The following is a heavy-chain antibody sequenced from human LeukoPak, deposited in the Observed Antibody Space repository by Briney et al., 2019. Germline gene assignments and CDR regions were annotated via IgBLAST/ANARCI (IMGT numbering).Heavy chain of an antibody. CDR1: GFTFSSYW. Sequence: PGGSLRLSCAASGFTFSSYWMSWVRQAPGKGLEWVANIKQDGSEKYYVDSVKGRFTISRDNAKNSLYLQMNSLRAEDTAVYYCARDAGDILTGYFYPGTDFDYWGQGTLVTVSS. D-gene: IGHD3-9*01. J-gene: IGHJ4*02. CDR2: IKQDGSEK. V-gene: IGHV3-7*01. CDR3: ARDAGDILTGYFYPGTDFDY.